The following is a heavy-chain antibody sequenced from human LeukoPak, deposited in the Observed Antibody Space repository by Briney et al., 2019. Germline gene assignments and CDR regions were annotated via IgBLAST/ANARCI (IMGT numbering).Heavy chain of an antibody. V-gene: IGHV1-3*01. Sequence: ASVTVSFKASGYTFTIYAMHWVRQAPGQRQEWMGWINAGNGNTKYSQKFQGRGTITRDRSASTAYMELSSLRSEATAVYYCARALPPDDILTGTLDYWGQGTLVTVSS. D-gene: IGHD3-9*01. CDR1: GYTFTIYA. CDR3: ARALPPDDILTGTLDY. J-gene: IGHJ4*02. CDR2: INAGNGNT.